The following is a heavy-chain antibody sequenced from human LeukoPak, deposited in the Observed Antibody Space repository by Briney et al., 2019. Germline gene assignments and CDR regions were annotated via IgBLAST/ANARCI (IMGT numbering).Heavy chain of an antibody. CDR1: GFTFSSYS. J-gene: IGHJ4*02. Sequence: GGSLRLSCAASGFTFSSYSMNWVRQAPGKGLEWVSSISSSSSYIYYADSVKGRFTISRDNAKNSLYLQMNSLRAEDTAVYYCARARAELWFGELLYSSFACWGQGTLVTVSS. V-gene: IGHV3-21*01. CDR2: ISSSSSYI. CDR3: ARARAELWFGELLYSSFAC. D-gene: IGHD3-10*01.